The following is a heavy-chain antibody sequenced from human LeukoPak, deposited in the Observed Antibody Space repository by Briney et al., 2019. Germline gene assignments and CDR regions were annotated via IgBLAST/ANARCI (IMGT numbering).Heavy chain of an antibody. V-gene: IGHV4-59*01. Sequence: PSETLSLTCTVSGGSISGYYWSWIRQPPGKGLEWIGYIYYIGSTTYNPSLRSRVTISVDKSKNQFSLRLSSVTPADTALYYCARGGTTVTTFNYFDSWGQGTLVTVSS. CDR1: GGSISGYY. CDR3: ARGGTTVTTFNYFDS. CDR2: IYYIGST. J-gene: IGHJ4*02. D-gene: IGHD4-17*01.